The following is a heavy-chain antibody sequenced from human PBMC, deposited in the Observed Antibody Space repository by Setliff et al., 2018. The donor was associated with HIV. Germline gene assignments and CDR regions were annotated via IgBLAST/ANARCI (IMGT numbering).Heavy chain of an antibody. CDR2: ISSKRTSI. J-gene: IGHJ4*02. Sequence: PGGSLRLSCETSGFTFGDFCMNWVRQAPGKGLEWISYISSKRTSIYYADSVKGRFTISRDNDRNSLYLQMNGLRAEDTAVYYCASALRYYGSGSYPFGYWGQGTLVTVSS. V-gene: IGHV3-48*01. CDR1: GFTFGDFC. CDR3: ASALRYYGSGSYPFGY. D-gene: IGHD3-10*01.